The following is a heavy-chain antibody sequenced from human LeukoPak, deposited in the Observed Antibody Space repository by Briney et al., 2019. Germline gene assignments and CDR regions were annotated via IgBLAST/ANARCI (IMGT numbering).Heavy chain of an antibody. J-gene: IGHJ6*03. CDR1: GGSISSHY. CDR3: ARVGYCSSTSCYTDGLAYYYMDV. D-gene: IGHD2-2*02. V-gene: IGHV4-59*11. CDR2: TYHSGGT. Sequence: SETLSLTCTVSGGSISSHYWSWIRQPPGKGLEWIGHTYHSGGTTYNPSLKSRVTISVDTSKNQFSLKLSSVTAADTAVYYCARVGYCSSTSCYTDGLAYYYMDVWGKGTTVTVSS.